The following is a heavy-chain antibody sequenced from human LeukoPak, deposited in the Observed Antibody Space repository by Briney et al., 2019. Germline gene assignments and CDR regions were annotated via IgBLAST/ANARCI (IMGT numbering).Heavy chain of an antibody. CDR2: IIPIFGTA. V-gene: IGHV1-69*05. J-gene: IGHJ4*02. Sequence: ASVKVSCKASGGTFSSYAISWVQQAPGQGLEWMGGIIPIFGTANYAQKFQGRVTITTDESTSTAYMELSSLRSEDTAVYYCARSMGGVTHPFDYWGQGTLVTVSS. CDR3: ARSMGGVTHPFDY. D-gene: IGHD2-21*02. CDR1: GGTFSSYA.